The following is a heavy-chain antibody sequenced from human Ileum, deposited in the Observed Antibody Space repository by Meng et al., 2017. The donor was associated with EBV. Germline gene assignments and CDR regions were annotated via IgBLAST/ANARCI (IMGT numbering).Heavy chain of an antibody. V-gene: IGHV4-59*01. CDR2: IDDSGST. D-gene: IGHD6-19*01. J-gene: IGHJ4*02. CDR3: ARGGGRYLY. Sequence: QVQLQESGPGLVKPSXTLSLTCTVSGGSISGYYWTWVRQPPGKGLEWIGYIDDSGSTNYIPSLKSRVTISRDTSKNQFSLKLSSVTAADTAVYYCARGGGRYLYWGQGTLGTVSS. CDR1: GGSISGYY.